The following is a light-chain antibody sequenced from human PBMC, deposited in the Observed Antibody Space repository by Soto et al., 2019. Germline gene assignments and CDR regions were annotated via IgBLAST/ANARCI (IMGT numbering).Light chain of an antibody. Sequence: QLVLTQPPSVSGAPGQRVTISCTGSSSNIGAGYDVHWYQQLPGTAPKLLIYGNSNRPSGVPDRFSGSKSGTSASLAITGLQAEDEADYYCQSYDSSLSGWHVFGTGTKVTVL. V-gene: IGLV1-40*01. J-gene: IGLJ1*01. CDR2: GNS. CDR1: SSNIGAGYD. CDR3: QSYDSSLSGWHV.